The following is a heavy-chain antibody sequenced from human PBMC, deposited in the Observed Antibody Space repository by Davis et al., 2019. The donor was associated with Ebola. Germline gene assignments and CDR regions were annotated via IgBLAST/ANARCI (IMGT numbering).Heavy chain of an antibody. Sequence: PSETLSLTCTVSGGSISSSSYYWGWIRQPPGKGLEWIGSIYYSGSTNYNPSLKSRVTMSVDTSKNQFSLKLSSVTAADTAVYYCARALGDGWLNWFAPWGQGTLVTVSS. D-gene: IGHD5-24*01. CDR2: IYYSGST. V-gene: IGHV4-39*07. CDR1: GGSISSSSYY. CDR3: ARALGDGWLNWFAP. J-gene: IGHJ5*02.